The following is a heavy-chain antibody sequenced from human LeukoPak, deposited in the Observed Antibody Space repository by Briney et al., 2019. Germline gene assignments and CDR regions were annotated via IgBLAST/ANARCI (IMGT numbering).Heavy chain of an antibody. CDR3: TRDQMNY. Sequence: GGSLRLSCTASEFTVSRNYMLWVRQAPGKGLEWVSLIFSNGDTHYADSVKGRFTISRDTSKNTVSPQMNSLRVEDTAMYYCTRDQMNYWGQGTLVTVSS. CDR1: EFTVSRNY. J-gene: IGHJ4*02. D-gene: IGHD5-24*01. V-gene: IGHV3-53*01. CDR2: IFSNGDT.